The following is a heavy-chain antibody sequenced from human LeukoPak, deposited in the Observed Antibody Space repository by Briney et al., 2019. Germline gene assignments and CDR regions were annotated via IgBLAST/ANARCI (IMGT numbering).Heavy chain of an antibody. CDR2: ISSSSSTI. V-gene: IGHV3-48*01. CDR3: ARDSPTDYGDYVDY. CDR1: GFTFSNFW. D-gene: IGHD4-17*01. J-gene: IGHJ4*02. Sequence: GGSLRLSCAASGFTFSNFWMAWVRQAPGKGLEWVSYISSSSSTIYYADSVKGRFTISRDNAKNSLYLQMNSLRAEDTAVYYCARDSPTDYGDYVDYWGQGTLVTVSS.